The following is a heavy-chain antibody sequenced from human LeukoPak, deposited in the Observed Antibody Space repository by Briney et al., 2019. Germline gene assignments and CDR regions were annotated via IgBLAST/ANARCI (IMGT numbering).Heavy chain of an antibody. D-gene: IGHD5-18*01. CDR1: GFTYSNYA. Sequence: QSGGSLRLSCAASGFTYSNYAMTSVRQAPGKGLEWVSVIGGSGVNAYYADSVKGRLTISRDNSKNTVYLQMNSLRADDTALYYCAKDSTWIQLWFDYWGQGTLVTVSS. CDR3: AKDSTWIQLWFDY. CDR2: IGGSGVNA. J-gene: IGHJ4*02. V-gene: IGHV3-23*01.